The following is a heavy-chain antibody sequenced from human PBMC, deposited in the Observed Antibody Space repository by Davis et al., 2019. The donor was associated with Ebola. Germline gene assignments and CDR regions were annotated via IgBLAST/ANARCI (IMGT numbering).Heavy chain of an antibody. Sequence: MPSETLSLTCAVYGGSFSGYYWSWIRQPPGKGLEWIGEINHSGSTNYNPSLKSRVTIPVDTSKNQFSLKLSSVTAADTAVYYCASEYSSSSTYYYYGMDVWGQGTTVTVSS. CDR2: INHSGST. J-gene: IGHJ6*02. V-gene: IGHV4-34*01. CDR1: GGSFSGYY. CDR3: ASEYSSSSTYYYYGMDV. D-gene: IGHD6-6*01.